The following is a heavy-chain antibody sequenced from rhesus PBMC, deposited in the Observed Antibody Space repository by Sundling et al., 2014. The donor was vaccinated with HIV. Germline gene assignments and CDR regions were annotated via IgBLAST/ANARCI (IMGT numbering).Heavy chain of an antibody. D-gene: IGHD5-24*01. J-gene: IGHJ4*01. V-gene: IGHV4-122*02. CDR2: IIYSGST. CDR1: WLHQQWLLL. Sequence: QVQLQESGPGLVKPSETPVPHLRCLWWLHQQWLLLLELDPPAPRKGLEWIGYIIYSGSTRHNPSLKSRVTISRDTSKNQFSLKLSSVTAADTAVYYCVRGYSGYSYLFDYWGQGVLVTVSS. CDR3: VRGYSGYSYLFDY.